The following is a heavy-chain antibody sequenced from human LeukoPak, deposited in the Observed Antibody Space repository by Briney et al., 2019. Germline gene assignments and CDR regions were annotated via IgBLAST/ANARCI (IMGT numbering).Heavy chain of an antibody. V-gene: IGHV3-23*01. CDR2: ISGSGGST. Sequence: SGGSLRLSCAASGFTFSSYAMSWVRQAPGKGLEWVSAISGSGGSTYYADSVKGRFTISRDNSKNTLYLQMNSLRAEDTAVYYCAKDFHYGSGKDGPYYFDYWGQGTLVTVSS. CDR3: AKDFHYGSGKDGPYYFDY. D-gene: IGHD3-10*01. CDR1: GFTFSSYA. J-gene: IGHJ4*02.